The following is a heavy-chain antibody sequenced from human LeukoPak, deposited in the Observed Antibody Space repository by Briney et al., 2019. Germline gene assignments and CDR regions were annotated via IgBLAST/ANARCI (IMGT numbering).Heavy chain of an antibody. V-gene: IGHV1-69*13. CDR2: IIPIFGTA. CDR3: AKAISTVVTPLDY. CDR1: GGTFSSYA. Sequence: SVKVSCKASGGTFSSYAISWVRQAPGQGLEWMGGIIPIFGTANYAQKFQGRVTITADESTSTAYMELSSLRSEDTAVYYCAKAISTVVTPLDYWGQGTLVTVSS. J-gene: IGHJ4*02. D-gene: IGHD4-23*01.